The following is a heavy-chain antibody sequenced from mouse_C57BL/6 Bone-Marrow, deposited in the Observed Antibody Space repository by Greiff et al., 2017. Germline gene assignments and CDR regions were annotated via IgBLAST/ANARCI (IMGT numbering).Heavy chain of an antibody. CDR2: IDPSDSYT. D-gene: IGHD1-1*01. CDR1: GYTFTSYW. V-gene: IGHV1-69*01. J-gene: IGHJ3*01. Sequence: QVQLQQPGAELVMPGASVKLSCKASGYTFTSYWMHWVKQRPGQGLEWIGEIDPSDSYTNYNQKFKGKSTLTVDKSSSTAYMQLSSLTSADSAVYYCARGGGSSPAWFAYWGQGTLVTVSA. CDR3: ARGGGSSPAWFAY.